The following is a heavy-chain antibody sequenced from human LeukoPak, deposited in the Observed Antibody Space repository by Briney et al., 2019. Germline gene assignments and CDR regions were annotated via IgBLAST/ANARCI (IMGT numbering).Heavy chain of an antibody. CDR3: GRENYRGGYYYY. V-gene: IGHV3-66*01. CDR2: IYSGGST. Sequence: GGSLRLSCAASGFTVSSNYMSWVRQAPGKGLEWVSVIYSGGSTYYADSVKGRFTISRDNSENTLYLQMNSLRAEDTAVYYCGRENYRGGYYYYWGQGTLVTVSS. CDR1: GFTVSSNY. J-gene: IGHJ4*02. D-gene: IGHD3-22*01.